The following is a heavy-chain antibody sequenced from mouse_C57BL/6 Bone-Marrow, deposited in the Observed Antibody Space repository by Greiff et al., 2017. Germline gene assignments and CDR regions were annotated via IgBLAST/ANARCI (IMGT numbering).Heavy chain of an antibody. V-gene: IGHV1-69*01. Sequence: QVQLQQPGAELVMPGASVKLSCKASGYTFTSYWMHWVKQRPGQGLEWIGEIDPSDSYTNYNQKFKGKSTLTVDKYSSTAYMQLSCLTSKDCAVYCCARAVYFDYWGQGTTLTVSS. CDR2: IDPSDSYT. CDR3: ARAVYFDY. J-gene: IGHJ2*01. CDR1: GYTFTSYW. D-gene: IGHD3-3*01.